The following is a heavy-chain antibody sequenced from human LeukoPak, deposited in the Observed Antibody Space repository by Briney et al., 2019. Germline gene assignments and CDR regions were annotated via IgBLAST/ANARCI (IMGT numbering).Heavy chain of an antibody. CDR1: GFTFCGYT. D-gene: IGHD2-15*01. CDR3: ARDAGIVAFDI. J-gene: IGHJ3*02. Sequence: GGSLRLSCVASGFTFCGYTINWVRLAPGNGLEWVSSISSSLNMYFAESVKGRFTISRDSARNSVPLQLNSLRVEDTAVYYCARDAGIVAFDIWGQGTVVTVSS. V-gene: IGHV3-21*01. CDR2: ISSSLNM.